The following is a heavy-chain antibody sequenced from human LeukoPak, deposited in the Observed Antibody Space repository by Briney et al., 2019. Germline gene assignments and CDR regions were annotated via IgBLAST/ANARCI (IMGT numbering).Heavy chain of an antibody. Sequence: GSLRLSCAASGFTFSSYSMNWVRQAPGKGLEWVSSISSSSSYIYYADSVKGRFTISRDNAKNSLYLQMNSLRAEDTAVYYCARDQRWELNALDFWGQGTLVTVSS. CDR2: ISSSSSYI. J-gene: IGHJ4*02. CDR3: ARDQRWELNALDF. CDR1: GFTFSSYS. D-gene: IGHD1-26*01. V-gene: IGHV3-21*01.